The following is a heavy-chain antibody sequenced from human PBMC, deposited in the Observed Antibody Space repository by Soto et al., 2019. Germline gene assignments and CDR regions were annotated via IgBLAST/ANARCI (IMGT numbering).Heavy chain of an antibody. J-gene: IGHJ4*02. CDR3: ARDYDIFDY. CDR2: INPSGGST. CDR1: GYTFTSYY. D-gene: IGHD3-9*01. Sequence: QVQLVQSGAAVKKPGASVKVSFKASGYTFTSYYMHWVRQAPGQGLEWKGIINPSGGSTSYAQKFQGRLTMTRDTSTSTVYMELSSLRSEDTAGYYCARDYDIFDYWGQGTLVTVSS. V-gene: IGHV1-46*01.